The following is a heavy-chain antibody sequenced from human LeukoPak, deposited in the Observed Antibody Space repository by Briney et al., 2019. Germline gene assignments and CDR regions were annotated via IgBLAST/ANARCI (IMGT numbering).Heavy chain of an antibody. V-gene: IGHV1-2*02. CDR3: ARDDDILTGDY. J-gene: IGHJ4*02. D-gene: IGHD3-9*01. CDR1: GGTFSSYA. CDR2: INPNSGGT. Sequence: ASVKVSCKASGGTFSSYAISWVRQAPGQGLEWMGWINPNSGGTNYAQKFQGRVTMTRDTSISTAYMELSSLRSEDTAVYYCARDDDILTGDYWGQGTLVTVSS.